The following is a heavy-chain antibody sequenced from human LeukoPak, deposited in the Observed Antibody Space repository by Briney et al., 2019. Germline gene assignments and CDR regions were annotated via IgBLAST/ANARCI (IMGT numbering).Heavy chain of an antibody. Sequence: SETLSLTCTVSGYSISSGYYWGWIRQPAGKGLEWIGRIYTSGNTTYNPSLKSRVTMSVGTSKNQFSLKLSSVTAADAAVYYCARGRHFRGSGSYYNSYYYYYMDVWGKGTTVTISS. D-gene: IGHD3-10*01. V-gene: IGHV4-61*02. CDR1: GYSISSGYY. CDR3: ARGRHFRGSGSYYNSYYYYYMDV. CDR2: IYTSGNT. J-gene: IGHJ6*03.